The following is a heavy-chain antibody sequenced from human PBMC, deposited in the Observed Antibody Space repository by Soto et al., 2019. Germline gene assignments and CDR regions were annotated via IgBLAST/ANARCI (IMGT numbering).Heavy chain of an antibody. Sequence: QVQLQESGPGLVKPSETLSLTCTVSGGSISSYYWSWIRQPPGKGLEWIGYIYYSGSTNYNPSLRIRVTISVDTSKNQFSLKLSSVTAADTAVYYCARVCGGDCYPSYYYGMDVWGQGTTVTVSS. J-gene: IGHJ6*02. V-gene: IGHV4-59*01. CDR1: GGSISSYY. CDR3: ARVCGGDCYPSYYYGMDV. CDR2: IYYSGST. D-gene: IGHD2-21*02.